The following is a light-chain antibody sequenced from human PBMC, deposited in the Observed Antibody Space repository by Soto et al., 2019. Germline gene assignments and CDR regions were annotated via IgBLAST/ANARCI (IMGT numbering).Light chain of an antibody. Sequence: QSALTQPPSASGTSGQVVTISCSGGDSNIGSNSVYWYQHLPRMAPKLLIHYNNQRPSGVPDRFSGSRSGTSASLAIVGLRSEDEAVYYCAAWDASLSAGVFGNGTKVTVL. J-gene: IGLJ1*01. CDR1: DSNIGSNS. CDR3: AAWDASLSAGV. V-gene: IGLV1-47*02. CDR2: YNN.